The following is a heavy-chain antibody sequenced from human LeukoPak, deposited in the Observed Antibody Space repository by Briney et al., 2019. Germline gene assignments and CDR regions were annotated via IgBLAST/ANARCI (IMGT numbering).Heavy chain of an antibody. J-gene: IGHJ4*02. D-gene: IGHD2-21*01. V-gene: IGHV3-48*01. CDR1: GFTFSSYS. Sequence: GGSLRLSCAASGFTFSSYSMNWVRQAPGKGLEWVSYISSSSSTIYYADSVKGRFTISRDNSKNTQYLQMNSLRAEDTAVYYCAKGYCGGDCPFDYWGQGTLVTVSS. CDR3: AKGYCGGDCPFDY. CDR2: ISSSSSTI.